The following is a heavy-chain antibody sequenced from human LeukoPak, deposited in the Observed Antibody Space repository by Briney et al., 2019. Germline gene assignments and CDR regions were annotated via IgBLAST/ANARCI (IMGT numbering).Heavy chain of an antibody. D-gene: IGHD2-2*01. Sequence: PGGSLRLSCAASGFTFSSHAMSWVRQAPGKGLEWVSGISGSGGSTYYADSVKGRFTISRDNSKNTLYLQMNSLRAKDTAVYYCAKGIVVPAEPFDYWGQGTLVTVSS. CDR2: ISGSGGST. V-gene: IGHV3-23*01. J-gene: IGHJ4*02. CDR1: GFTFSSHA. CDR3: AKGIVVPAEPFDY.